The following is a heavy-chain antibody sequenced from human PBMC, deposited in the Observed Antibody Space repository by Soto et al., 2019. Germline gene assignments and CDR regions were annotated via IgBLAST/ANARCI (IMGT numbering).Heavy chain of an antibody. CDR1: GFTFSSYA. CDR2: ISGSGGST. J-gene: IGHJ4*02. CDR3: AKDLYDYIWGSYRYTPVNDY. V-gene: IGHV3-23*01. Sequence: GGSLRLSCAASGFTFSSYAMSWVRQAPGKGLEWVSAISGSGGSTYYADSVKGRFTISRDNSKNTLYLQMNSLRAEDTAVYYCAKDLYDYIWGSYRYTPVNDYWGQGTLVTVSS. D-gene: IGHD3-16*02.